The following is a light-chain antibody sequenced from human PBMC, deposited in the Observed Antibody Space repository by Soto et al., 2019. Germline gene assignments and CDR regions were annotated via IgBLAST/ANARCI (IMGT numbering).Light chain of an antibody. Sequence: ENVLTQSPGTLSLSPGERATLSCRASQSVSRTYLAWYRQKPGQAPRLLIFEASKRATGIPDRFSGSGSGTDFTLTISRLEPEDFAVYYCQQYASSPLTFGGGTTVEIK. J-gene: IGKJ4*01. CDR1: QSVSRTY. CDR3: QQYASSPLT. V-gene: IGKV3-20*01. CDR2: EAS.